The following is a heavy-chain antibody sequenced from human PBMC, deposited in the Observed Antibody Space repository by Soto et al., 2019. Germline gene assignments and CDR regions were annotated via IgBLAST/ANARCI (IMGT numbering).Heavy chain of an antibody. CDR1: GGSISSYY. V-gene: IGHV4-59*08. CDR3: ARQGRFLEWVYYYYYMDV. CDR2: IYYSGST. D-gene: IGHD3-3*01. Sequence: SETLSLTCTVSGGSISSYYWSWIRQPPGKGLEWIGYIYYSGSTNYNPSLKSRVTISVDTSKNQFSLKLSSVTAADTAVYYCARQGRFLEWVYYYYYMDVWGKGTTVTVSS. J-gene: IGHJ6*03.